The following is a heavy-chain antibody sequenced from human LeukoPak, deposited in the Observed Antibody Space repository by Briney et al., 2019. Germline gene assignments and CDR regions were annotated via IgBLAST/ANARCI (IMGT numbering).Heavy chain of an antibody. J-gene: IGHJ4*02. Sequence: GGSLRLSCAASGFTFGDYGMSWVRQAPGKGLEWVSGINWNGGSTGYADSVKGRFTISRDNAKNSLYLQMNSLRAEDTALYYCARVGGSGSYSFFDYWGQGTLVTVSS. D-gene: IGHD3-10*01. CDR3: ARVGGSGSYSFFDY. CDR1: GFTFGDYG. CDR2: INWNGGST. V-gene: IGHV3-20*04.